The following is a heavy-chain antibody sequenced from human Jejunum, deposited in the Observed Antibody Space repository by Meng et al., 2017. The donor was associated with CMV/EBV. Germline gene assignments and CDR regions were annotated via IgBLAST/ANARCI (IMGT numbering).Heavy chain of an antibody. D-gene: IGHD2-2*01. CDR3: ARGEGTSYDP. CDR1: GYTFISYD. J-gene: IGHJ5*02. Sequence: QVQLVQSGAGGKKPGASVKFSCKASGYTFISYDINWVRQAPGQGLEWMGWISTYNGNTNYAQNLQGRVTMTTDTSTSTAYMELRSLRSDDTAVYYCARGEGTSYDPWGQGTLVTVSS. CDR2: ISTYNGNT. V-gene: IGHV1-18*01.